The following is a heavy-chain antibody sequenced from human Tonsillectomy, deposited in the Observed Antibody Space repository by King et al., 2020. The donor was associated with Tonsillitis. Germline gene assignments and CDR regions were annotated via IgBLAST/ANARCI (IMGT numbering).Heavy chain of an antibody. Sequence: VQLVESGGGLVQPGGSLRLSCAASGFTFSSYAMSWVRQAPGKGLEWVSGISGRGGSTYYADSVKGRFTISRDNSKNTLYLQMNSLRGGDTAVYYCGKGAGYSGHDSAPLAKWGQGTLVTVSA. CDR2: ISGRGGST. CDR1: GFTFSSYA. V-gene: IGHV3-23*04. CDR3: GKGAGYSGHDSAPLAK. J-gene: IGHJ4*02. D-gene: IGHD5-12*01.